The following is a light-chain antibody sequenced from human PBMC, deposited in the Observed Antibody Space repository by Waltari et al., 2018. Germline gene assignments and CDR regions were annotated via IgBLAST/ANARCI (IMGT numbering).Light chain of an antibody. CDR2: AAS. CDR1: QLVDNF. Sequence: DLQMTQSPSSLSVSVLDRFTITCRATQLVDNFLNWYQQKPGQAPSLLIYAASSLQSGVPARFSGRGSGTDFTLTISSLQPEDFATYYCQQSYTTPYTFGQGTRVDIK. J-gene: IGKJ2*01. CDR3: QQSYTTPYT. V-gene: IGKV1-39*01.